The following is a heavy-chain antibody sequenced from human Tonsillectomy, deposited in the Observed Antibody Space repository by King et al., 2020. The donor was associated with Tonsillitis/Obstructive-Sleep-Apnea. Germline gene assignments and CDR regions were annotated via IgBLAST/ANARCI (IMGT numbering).Heavy chain of an antibody. CDR3: TTDSGTYDFWSGYYDLDYMDV. CDR2: IKSKTDGGTT. V-gene: IGHV3-15*01. D-gene: IGHD3-3*01. Sequence: VQLVESGGGLVKPGGSLRLSCADSGFTLSNAWMSWVRQAPGKGLEWVGRIKSKTDGGTTDYAAPVKGRFTISRDDSKNTLYLQMNSLKTEDTAVYYCTTDSGTYDFWSGYYDLDYMDVWGKGTTVTVSS. J-gene: IGHJ6*03. CDR1: GFTLSNAW.